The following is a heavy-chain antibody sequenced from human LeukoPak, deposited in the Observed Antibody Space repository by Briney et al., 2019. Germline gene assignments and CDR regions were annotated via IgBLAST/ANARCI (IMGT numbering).Heavy chain of an antibody. CDR2: ISSSSSYI. D-gene: IGHD2-21*01. V-gene: IGHV3-21*06. CDR3: ARDGGHIVVVIAIHYFDY. J-gene: IGHJ4*02. CDR1: GFTFSSYS. Sequence: PGGSLRLSCAASGFTFSSYSMNWVRQAPGKGLEWVSSISSSSSYIYYADSVKGRFTISRDNAKNPLYLQMNSLRAEDTAVYYCARDGGHIVVVIAIHYFDYWGQGTLVTVSS.